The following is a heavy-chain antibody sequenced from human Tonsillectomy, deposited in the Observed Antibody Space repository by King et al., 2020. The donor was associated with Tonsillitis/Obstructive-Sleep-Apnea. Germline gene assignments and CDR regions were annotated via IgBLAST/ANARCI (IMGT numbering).Heavy chain of an antibody. D-gene: IGHD2-15*01. Sequence: QLVQSGAEVKKPGSSVKVSCKASGGTFSSYAISWVRQAPGQGLEWMGGIIPIFGIANYAQKFQGRVTITADRSTSTAYMELSSLRSEDTAVYYCARDIVVVVADTLSPGKGFDSWGQGTLVTVSS. CDR1: GGTFSSYA. J-gene: IGHJ5*01. CDR3: ARDIVVVVADTLSPGKGFDS. V-gene: IGHV1-69*10. CDR2: IIPIFGIA.